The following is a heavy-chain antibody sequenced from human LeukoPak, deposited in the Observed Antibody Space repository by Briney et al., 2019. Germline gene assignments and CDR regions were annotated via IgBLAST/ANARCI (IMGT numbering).Heavy chain of an antibody. CDR2: IIPIFGTA. CDR3: ARDRTIFGVVTDHFDY. J-gene: IGHJ4*02. CDR1: GGTFSSYA. V-gene: IGHV1-69*13. Sequence: SVKVSCKASGGTFSSYAISWVRQAPGQGLEWMGGIIPIFGTANYAQKFQGRVTITADESTSTAYMELSSLRSEDTAVYYCARDRTIFGVVTDHFDYWGQGTLVTVSS. D-gene: IGHD3-3*01.